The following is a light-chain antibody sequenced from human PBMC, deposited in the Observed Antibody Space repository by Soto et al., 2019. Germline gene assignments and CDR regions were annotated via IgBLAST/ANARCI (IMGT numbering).Light chain of an antibody. CDR1: QSISSW. Sequence: DIQMTQSPSTLSASVGDRVTITCRASQSISSWLAWYQQKPGKAPKLLIYKASSLESGVPSRSSGSGSGTEFTLTISSLQPDDFATYYCQQYNSYWFTFGPGTKVDIK. CDR2: KAS. J-gene: IGKJ3*01. V-gene: IGKV1-5*03. CDR3: QQYNSYWFT.